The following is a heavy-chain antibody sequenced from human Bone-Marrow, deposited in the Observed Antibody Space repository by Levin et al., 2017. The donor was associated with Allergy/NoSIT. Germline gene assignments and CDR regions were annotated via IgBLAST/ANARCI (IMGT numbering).Heavy chain of an antibody. D-gene: IGHD6-19*01. V-gene: IGHV3-33*01. Sequence: RPGGSLRLSCAASGFTFSSYGMHWVRQAPGKGLEWVAVIWYDGSNKYYADSVKGRFTISRDNSKNTLYLQMNSLRAEDTAVYYCARIAVAGTVDYWGQGTLVTVSS. J-gene: IGHJ4*02. CDR1: GFTFSSYG. CDR3: ARIAVAGTVDY. CDR2: IWYDGSNK.